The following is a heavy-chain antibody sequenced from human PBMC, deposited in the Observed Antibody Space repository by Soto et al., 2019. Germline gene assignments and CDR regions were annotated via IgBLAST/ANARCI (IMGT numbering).Heavy chain of an antibody. CDR1: GGSISSYY. V-gene: IGHV4-59*01. Sequence: ASETLSLTCTVSGGSISSYYWSWIRQPPGKGLEWIGYIYYSGSTNYNPYLKSRVTISVDTSKNQFSLKLSSVTAADTAVYYCARVGSSWYNWFDPWGQGTLVTVSS. D-gene: IGHD6-13*01. CDR2: IYYSGST. CDR3: ARVGSSWYNWFDP. J-gene: IGHJ5*02.